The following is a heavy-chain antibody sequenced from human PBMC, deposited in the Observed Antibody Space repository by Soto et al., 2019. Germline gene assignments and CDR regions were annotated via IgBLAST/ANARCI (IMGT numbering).Heavy chain of an antibody. J-gene: IGHJ4*02. V-gene: IGHV3-15*01. Sequence: GGSPRLSCAASGFTFSNAWMSWVRQAPGKGLEWVGRIKSKTDGGTTDYAAPVKGRFTISRDDSKNTLYLQMNSLKTEDTAVYYCVADYDFWSGYRHPIDYWGQGTLVTVSS. CDR2: IKSKTDGGTT. D-gene: IGHD3-3*01. CDR1: GFTFSNAW. CDR3: VADYDFWSGYRHPIDY.